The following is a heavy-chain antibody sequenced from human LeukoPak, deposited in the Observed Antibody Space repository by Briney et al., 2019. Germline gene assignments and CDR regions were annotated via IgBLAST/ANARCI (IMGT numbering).Heavy chain of an antibody. Sequence: PGRSLRLSCAASGFTFSSYGMHWVRQAPGKGLEWVAVIWYDGSNKYYADSVKGRFTISRDNSKNTLSLQMNSLRAEDTAVYYCAGRPYYYDSSGYDPPDYWGQGTLVTVSS. CDR1: GFTFSSYG. V-gene: IGHV3-33*01. CDR2: IWYDGSNK. D-gene: IGHD3-22*01. J-gene: IGHJ4*02. CDR3: AGRPYYYDSSGYDPPDY.